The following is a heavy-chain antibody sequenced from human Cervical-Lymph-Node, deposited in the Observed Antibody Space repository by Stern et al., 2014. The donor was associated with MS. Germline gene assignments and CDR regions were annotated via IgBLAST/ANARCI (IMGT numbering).Heavy chain of an antibody. V-gene: IGHV4-61*02. J-gene: IGHJ4*02. CDR3: AREKSGWFPLDN. CDR1: GDSISRGSYF. D-gene: IGHD6-19*01. CDR2: VYISGST. Sequence: QVQLQESGPGLVKPSQTLSLTCTVSGDSISRGSYFWSWIRQPAGKGLEWSGRVYISGSTHSNPSLRRRFTISVDTSKNQFSLRLTSVTASDTAMYYCAREKSGWFPLDNWGQGTLVIVSS.